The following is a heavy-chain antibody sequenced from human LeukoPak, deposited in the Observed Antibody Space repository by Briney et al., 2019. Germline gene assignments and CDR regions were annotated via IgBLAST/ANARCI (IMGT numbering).Heavy chain of an antibody. D-gene: IGHD2-2*02. CDR1: GGSISSYY. V-gene: IGHV4-4*09. Sequence: SETLSLTCTVSGGSISSYYWSWIRQPPGKGLEWIGYIYTSGSTYYNPSLKSRVTISVDTSKNQFSLKLSSVTAADTAVYYCARQRRYCSSTSCYTRIYYFDYWGQGTLVTVSS. CDR3: ARQRRYCSSTSCYTRIYYFDY. CDR2: IYTSGST. J-gene: IGHJ4*02.